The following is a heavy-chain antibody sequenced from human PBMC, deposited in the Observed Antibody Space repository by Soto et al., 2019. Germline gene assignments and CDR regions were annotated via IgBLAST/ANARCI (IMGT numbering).Heavy chain of an antibody. CDR1: GFTFISYE. D-gene: IGHD5-18*01. Sequence: GGSLRLSCAASGFTFISYEMNWGRQAPGKGLEWVSYISSSGSTIYYADSVKGRFTISRDNAKNSLYLQMNSLRAEDTAVYYCASLGYTAMVPFDIWGQGTMVTVSS. CDR3: ASLGYTAMVPFDI. J-gene: IGHJ3*02. V-gene: IGHV3-48*03. CDR2: ISSSGSTI.